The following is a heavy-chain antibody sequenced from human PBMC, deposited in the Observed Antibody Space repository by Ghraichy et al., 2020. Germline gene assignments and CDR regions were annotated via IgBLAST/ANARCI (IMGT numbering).Heavy chain of an antibody. D-gene: IGHD3-9*01. Sequence: SQTLSLTCTVPGDSIRSYHWTWIRQSPGKRLKWSGNIYHSRTSRYNPSLRSRVTFSVDTSKMLVSLRLTYVTAADTAVYYCAGIRDDLTGYWNQVFDSWGQGTLVTVS. CDR3: AGIRDDLTGYWNQVFDS. V-gene: IGHV4-59*03. CDR2: IYHSRTS. J-gene: IGHJ4*01. CDR1: GDSIRSYH.